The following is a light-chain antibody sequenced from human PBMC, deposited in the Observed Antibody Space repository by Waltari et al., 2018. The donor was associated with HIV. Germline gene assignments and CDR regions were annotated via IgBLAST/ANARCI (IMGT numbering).Light chain of an antibody. Sequence: QPVLTQPPSASGTPGHGVTISCSGSNSNIGTNSVYWYQHLPGLAPKLLFYRNNRRPSGIPDRFSGSRSGTSASLAISGLRSEDEADYYCATWDDSLIWVFGGGTKLTVL. CDR3: ATWDDSLIWV. J-gene: IGLJ3*02. V-gene: IGLV1-47*01. CDR1: NSNIGTNS. CDR2: RNN.